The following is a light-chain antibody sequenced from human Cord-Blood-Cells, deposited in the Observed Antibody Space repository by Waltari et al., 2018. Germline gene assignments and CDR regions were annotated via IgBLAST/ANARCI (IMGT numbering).Light chain of an antibody. Sequence: AIRMTQSPPSLSACRGDRVPITCRASQGISSYLAWYQQKAGKAPKLLIYAASTLQSGVPSRFSGSGSGTDFTLTISCLQSEDFATYFCQQYYSYPYTFGQGTKLEIK. V-gene: IGKV1-8*01. CDR2: AAS. J-gene: IGKJ2*01. CDR3: QQYYSYPYT. CDR1: QGISSY.